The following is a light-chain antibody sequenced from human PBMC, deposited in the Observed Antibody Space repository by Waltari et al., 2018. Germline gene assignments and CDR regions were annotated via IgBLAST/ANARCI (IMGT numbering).Light chain of an antibody. CDR2: GTS. V-gene: IGKV1-12*01. J-gene: IGKJ3*01. CDR3: QQGKSFPIT. CDR1: QDIGNR. Sequence: DIQMTQSPSPVSASVGDRVTITCRASQDIGNRLAWYQQKPGKASNLLIYGTSSLQTGVPSRFSGSGSGTEFTLTSSSLQPEDFGTYYCQQGKSFPITFGPGTKVEIK.